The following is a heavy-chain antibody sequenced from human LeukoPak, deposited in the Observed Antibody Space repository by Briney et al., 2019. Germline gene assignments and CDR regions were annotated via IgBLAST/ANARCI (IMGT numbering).Heavy chain of an antibody. Sequence: ASVKVSCKASGYTFTGYYMHWARQAPGQGLEWMGWINPNSGGTNYAQKFQGRVTMTRDTSISTAYMELSRLRSDDTAVYYCARVRSLINSSGYYWSEYFQHWGQGTLVTVSS. CDR3: ARVRSLINSSGYYWSEYFQH. D-gene: IGHD3-22*01. V-gene: IGHV1-2*02. J-gene: IGHJ1*01. CDR1: GYTFTGYY. CDR2: INPNSGGT.